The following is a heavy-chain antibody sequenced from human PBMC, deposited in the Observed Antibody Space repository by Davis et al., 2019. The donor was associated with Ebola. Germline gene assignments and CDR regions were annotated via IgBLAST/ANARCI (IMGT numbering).Heavy chain of an antibody. J-gene: IGHJ4*02. Sequence: GSLRLSCAASGFTFSSYGMHWVRQAPGKGLEWVAVIWYDGSNKYYADSVKGRFTISRDNSKNTLYLQMNSLRAEDTAVYYCARGGQLLYSCFDYWGQGTLVTVSS. V-gene: IGHV3-33*01. CDR2: IWYDGSNK. D-gene: IGHD2-2*02. CDR1: GFTFSSYG. CDR3: ARGGQLLYSCFDY.